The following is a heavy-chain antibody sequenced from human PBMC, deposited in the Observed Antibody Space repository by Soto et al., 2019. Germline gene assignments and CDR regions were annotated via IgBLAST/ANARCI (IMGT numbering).Heavy chain of an antibody. CDR2: IKQDGSEK. Sequence: GGSLRLSCAASGFTFSSYWMSWVRQAPGKGLEWVANIKQDGSEKYYVDSVKGRFTISRDNAKNSLYLQMNSLRAEDTAVYYCARDGYSSGWPTSDYWGQGTLVNVSS. J-gene: IGHJ4*02. V-gene: IGHV3-7*01. D-gene: IGHD6-19*01. CDR3: ARDGYSSGWPTSDY. CDR1: GFTFSSYW.